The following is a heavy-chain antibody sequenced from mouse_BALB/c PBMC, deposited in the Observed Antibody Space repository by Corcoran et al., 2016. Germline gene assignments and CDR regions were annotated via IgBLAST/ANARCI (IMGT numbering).Heavy chain of an antibody. CDR3: ARGNYYGSSPYAMDY. D-gene: IGHD1-1*01. CDR1: GFNIKDTY. CDR2: IDPANCNT. Sequence: EVQLQQSGAELVKPGASVKLSCTASGFNIKDTYMHWVKQRPEQGLEWIGRIDPANCNTKYDPKFQGKATITADTSSNTSYLQLSSLTSEDTAVYYCARGNYYGSSPYAMDYWGQGTSVTVSS. V-gene: IGHV14-3*02. J-gene: IGHJ4*01.